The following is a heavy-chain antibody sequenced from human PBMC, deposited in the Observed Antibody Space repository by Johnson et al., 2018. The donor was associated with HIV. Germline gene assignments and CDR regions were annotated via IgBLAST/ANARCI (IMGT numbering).Heavy chain of an antibody. D-gene: IGHD3-3*02. J-gene: IGHJ3*02. Sequence: VQLVESGGGVVQPGRSLRLSCAASGLTFSNYAMSWVRQGPGKGLEWVSAIGASGGRTFYADSVKGRFTISRDNSKNTLYLQMNSLRAEDTAVYFCARVQVLADDVFKIWGQGTMVTVAS. CDR1: GLTFSNYA. V-gene: IGHV3-23*04. CDR3: ARVQVLADDVFKI. CDR2: IGASGGRT.